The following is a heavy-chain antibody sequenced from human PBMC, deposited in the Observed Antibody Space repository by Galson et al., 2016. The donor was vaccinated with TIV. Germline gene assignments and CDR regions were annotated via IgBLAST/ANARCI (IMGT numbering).Heavy chain of an antibody. J-gene: IGHJ4*02. D-gene: IGHD3-3*01. CDR2: LYYSETT. V-gene: IGHV4-39*07. CDR3: ARVPTTFGLVTLGVHFDS. CDR1: GDSINSSGHY. Sequence: ETLSHTCTVSGDSINSSGHYWGWIRQPPGKGLEWIGTLYYSETTYYNPSLKSRVTISVDTSKNQVSLKLSSVTAADTAVYYCARVPTTFGLVTLGVHFDSWGQGTLVTVSS.